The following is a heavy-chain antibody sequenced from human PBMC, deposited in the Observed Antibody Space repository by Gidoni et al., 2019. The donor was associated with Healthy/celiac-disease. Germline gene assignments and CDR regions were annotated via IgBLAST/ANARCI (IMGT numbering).Heavy chain of an antibody. CDR3: ARGDYYDGSGYFDY. V-gene: IGHV4-59*01. CDR2: IYYSGNT. J-gene: IGHJ4*02. CDR1: GGSISSYY. D-gene: IGHD3-22*01. Sequence: QVQLQESGPGLVKPSETLSLTCTVSGGSISSYYWSWIRQPPGKGLEWIGYIYYSGNTNYNPSLKSRVTISVDTSMNQFSLKLSSVTAADTALYYCARGDYYDGSGYFDYWGQGTLVTVSS.